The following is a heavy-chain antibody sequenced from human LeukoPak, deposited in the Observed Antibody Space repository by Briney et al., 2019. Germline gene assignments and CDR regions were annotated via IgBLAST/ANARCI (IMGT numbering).Heavy chain of an antibody. CDR3: AKEVLGP. V-gene: IGHV4-39*07. CDR2: IFYSGST. Sequence: SETLSLTCIVSGGSISSSIYYWGWIRQPPGKGLGWIGSIFYSGSTYYNPSLKSRVTISVDTSKNQLSLKLRSVTAADTAVYYCAKEVLGPWGQGTLVTVSS. CDR1: GGSISSSIYY. D-gene: IGHD7-27*01. J-gene: IGHJ5*02.